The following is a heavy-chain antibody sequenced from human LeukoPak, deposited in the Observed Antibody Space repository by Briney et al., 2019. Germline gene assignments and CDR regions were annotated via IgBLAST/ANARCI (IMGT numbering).Heavy chain of an antibody. V-gene: IGHV4-34*01. J-gene: IGHJ5*02. CDR3: ARHPTGFPSWFGP. CDR1: GGSFSGYY. Sequence: TSETLSLTCAVYGGSFSGYYWSWIRRPPGKGLEWIGEINHSGSTNYNPSLKSRVTISVDTSKNQFSLKLSSVTAADTAVYYCARHPTGFPSWFGPWGQGTLVTVSS. CDR2: INHSGST. D-gene: IGHD1-14*01.